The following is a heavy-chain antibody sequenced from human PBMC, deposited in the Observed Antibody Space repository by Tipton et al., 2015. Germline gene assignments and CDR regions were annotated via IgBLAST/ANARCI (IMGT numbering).Heavy chain of an antibody. CDR2: IYYSGST. V-gene: IGHV4-61*01. J-gene: IGHJ4*02. D-gene: IGHD3-9*01. CDR1: GGSVSSGSYY. CDR3: ACQDYDSLTRDYQTVDY. Sequence: TLSLTCTVSGGSVSSGSYYWSWIRQPPGKELEWIGYIYYSGSTNYNPSLKSRVTMSRNTSKNQFSLKLTSVTAADTAVYYCACQDYDSLTRDYQTVDYWGQGTLVTVSS.